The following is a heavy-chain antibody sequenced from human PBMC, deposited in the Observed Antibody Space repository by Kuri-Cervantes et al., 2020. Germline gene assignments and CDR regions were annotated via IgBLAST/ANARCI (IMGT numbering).Heavy chain of an antibody. CDR2: ISWDGGST. CDR1: GFTFDDYT. J-gene: IGHJ6*02. V-gene: IGHV3-43*01. Sequence: ETLSLTCAASGFTFDDYTMHWVRQAPGKGLGWVSLISWDGGSTYYADSVKGRFTISRDNAKNSLYLQMNSLRVEDTAVYYCARGYCSGDTCRTIAPGAVWGQGITVTVSS. CDR3: ARGYCSGDTCRTIAPGAV. D-gene: IGHD2-15*01.